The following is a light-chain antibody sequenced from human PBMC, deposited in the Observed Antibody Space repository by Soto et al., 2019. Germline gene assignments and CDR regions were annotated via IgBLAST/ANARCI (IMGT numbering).Light chain of an antibody. CDR1: QSLLQSEGYHY. CDR3: MQALQSPFT. J-gene: IGKJ4*01. V-gene: IGKV2-28*01. Sequence: DIVMTQSPLSLPVSAGEPASISCRSSQSLLQSEGYHYLHWYLQKPGQSPQLLISVVSNRASGVPDRFSGSGSGTDFTLKISRVEAEDVGVYYCMQALQSPFTFGGGTTVDIK. CDR2: VVS.